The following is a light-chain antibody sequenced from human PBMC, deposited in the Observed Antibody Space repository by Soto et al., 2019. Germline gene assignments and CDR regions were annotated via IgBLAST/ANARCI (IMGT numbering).Light chain of an antibody. V-gene: IGKV3-20*01. J-gene: IGKJ1*01. CDR1: QSVSNNY. CDR3: QQYGSSGT. CDR2: GAS. Sequence: EIVYTQSTGTLSLSPGERATLSCMASQSVSNNYLAWYQQKPGQAPRLLIYGASNRATGIPDRFSGSGSGTDFTLTISRLEPEDFAVYYCQQYGSSGTFGQGTKVDIK.